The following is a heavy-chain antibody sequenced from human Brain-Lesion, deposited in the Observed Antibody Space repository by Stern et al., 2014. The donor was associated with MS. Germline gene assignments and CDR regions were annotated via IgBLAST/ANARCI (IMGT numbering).Heavy chain of an antibody. D-gene: IGHD3-16*01. J-gene: IGHJ4*02. CDR3: ARASGLFEY. CDR2: VYYSGSA. V-gene: IGHV4-39*01. CDR1: GGSISRSTYY. Sequence: QVQLVESGPGLVKPSETLSLTCTVSGGSISRSTYYWGWPRLSPGKGLEWIGSVYYSGSAFYNPSLKSRVTIPVHFSPTHFSLRLASVTAADTGLYYCARASGLFEYWGQGVLVTVSS.